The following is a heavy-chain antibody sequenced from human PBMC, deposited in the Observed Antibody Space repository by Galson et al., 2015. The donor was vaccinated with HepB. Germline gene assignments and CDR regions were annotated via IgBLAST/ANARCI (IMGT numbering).Heavy chain of an antibody. Sequence: SLRLSCAASGFTFSSYGMHWVRQAPGKGLEGVAVISYDGSNKYYADSVKGRFTISRDNSKNTLYLQMNSLRAEDTAVYYCASGEVAGPLDYWGQGTLVTVSS. D-gene: IGHD6-19*01. CDR3: ASGEVAGPLDY. CDR2: ISYDGSNK. J-gene: IGHJ4*02. CDR1: GFTFSSYG. V-gene: IGHV3-30*03.